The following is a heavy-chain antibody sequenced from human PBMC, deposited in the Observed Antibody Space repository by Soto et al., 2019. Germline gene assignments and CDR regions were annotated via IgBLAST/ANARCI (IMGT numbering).Heavy chain of an antibody. Sequence: QVQLVESGGGVVQPGRSLRLSCAASGFSFSSCAMHWVRQAPGKGLEWVAVISHDGSNKYYADSVKGRFTISRDNSINTLYLQMNSLSAEDTAVYYCARVSIAVAGIAYYFDYWGQGTLVTVSS. CDR2: ISHDGSNK. CDR1: GFSFSSCA. J-gene: IGHJ4*02. CDR3: ARVSIAVAGIAYYFDY. V-gene: IGHV3-30-3*01. D-gene: IGHD6-19*01.